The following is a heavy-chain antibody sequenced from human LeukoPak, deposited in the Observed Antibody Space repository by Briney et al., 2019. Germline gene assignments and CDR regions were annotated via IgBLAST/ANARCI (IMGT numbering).Heavy chain of an antibody. CDR2: IYTSGST. Sequence: SETLSLTCTVSGGSISSYYWSWIRQPAGKGLEWIGRIYTSGSTNYNPSLRSRVTMPVDTSKNQFSLKLSSVTAADTAVYYCARDTTVTRSGYYYYYMDVWGKGTTVTVSS. CDR3: ARDTTVTRSGYYYYYMDV. CDR1: GGSISSYY. J-gene: IGHJ6*03. V-gene: IGHV4-4*07. D-gene: IGHD4-17*01.